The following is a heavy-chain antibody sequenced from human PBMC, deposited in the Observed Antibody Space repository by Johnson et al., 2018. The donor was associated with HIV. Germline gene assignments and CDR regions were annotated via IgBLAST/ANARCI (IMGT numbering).Heavy chain of an antibody. J-gene: IGHJ3*02. CDR3: ARAANVVLPAGTFDI. CDR2: ISYDASNK. CDR1: GFTFSSYV. D-gene: IGHD2-2*01. V-gene: IGHV3-30*04. Sequence: QVQVVESGGGVVQPGRSMRLSCAASGFTFSSYVMHWVRQAPGKGLEWVALISYDASNKFYADSVKGRFTISRDKTKKTLYLQMNSLRVEDTAVYYCARAANVVLPAGTFDIWGRGTMVTVSS.